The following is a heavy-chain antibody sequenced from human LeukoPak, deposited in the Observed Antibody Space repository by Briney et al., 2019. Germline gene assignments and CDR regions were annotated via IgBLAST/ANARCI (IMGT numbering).Heavy chain of an antibody. Sequence: SGGSLRLSCAASGFTFSSYAMSWVRQAPGKGLEWVSAISGSGGSTYYADSVKGRFTISRDSSKNTLYLQMNSLRAEDTGVYYCGVVAAGPPFDYEGQGTLVTVST. V-gene: IGHV3-23*01. CDR2: ISGSGGST. J-gene: IGHJ4*02. CDR3: GVVAAGPPFDY. D-gene: IGHD2-15*01. CDR1: GFTFSSYA.